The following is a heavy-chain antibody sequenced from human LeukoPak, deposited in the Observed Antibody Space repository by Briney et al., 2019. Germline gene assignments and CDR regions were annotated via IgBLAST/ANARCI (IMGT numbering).Heavy chain of an antibody. CDR1: GFTFSSFA. Sequence: PGGSLRLSCAASGFTFSSFAMHWVRQAPGKGLEWVAVIWHDGTTVYYADSVKGRLTISRDNSKNALHLQLNSLSAEDTAVYYCVRGSQYSVFSGFSPKEKDFWGQGTLVTVSS. J-gene: IGHJ4*02. CDR3: VRGSQYSVFSGFSPKEKDF. CDR2: IWHDGTTV. V-gene: IGHV3-33*01. D-gene: IGHD5/OR15-5a*01.